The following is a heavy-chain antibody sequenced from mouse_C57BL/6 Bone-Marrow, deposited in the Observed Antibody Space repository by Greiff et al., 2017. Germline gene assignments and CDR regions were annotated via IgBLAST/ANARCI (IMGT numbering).Heavy chain of an antibody. J-gene: IGHJ3*01. CDR1: GFSLSTFGMG. Sequence: ESGPGILQPSQTLSLTCSFSGFSLSTFGMGVGWIRQPSGKGLEWLAHIWWYDDKYYNPALKSRLTISKDTSKNQVFLKIAIVDTADTATYYCARLSDSSGYFAYWGQGTLVTVSA. CDR2: IWWYDDK. D-gene: IGHD3-2*02. V-gene: IGHV8-8*01. CDR3: ARLSDSSGYFAY.